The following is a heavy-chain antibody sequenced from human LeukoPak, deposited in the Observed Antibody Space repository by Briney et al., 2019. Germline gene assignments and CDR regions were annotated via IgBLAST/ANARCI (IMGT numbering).Heavy chain of an antibody. D-gene: IGHD2-15*01. V-gene: IGHV3-64*01. CDR2: ISSNGGST. Sequence: GGSLRLSCAASGFTFSSYAMHWVRQAPGKGLEYVSAISSNGGSTYYANSVKGRFTISRDNAKNTLYLQMNSLRAEDTAVYYCARDQLYCSGGSCHFDYWGQGTLVTVSS. CDR1: GFTFSSYA. J-gene: IGHJ4*02. CDR3: ARDQLYCSGGSCHFDY.